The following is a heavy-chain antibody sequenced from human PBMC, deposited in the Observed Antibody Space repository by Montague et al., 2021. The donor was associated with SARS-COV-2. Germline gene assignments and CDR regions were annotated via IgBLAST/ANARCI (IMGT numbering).Heavy chain of an antibody. CDR3: ARGQRRLVRPATRLAGPDMDI. D-gene: IGHD2-15*01. CDR1: GGSISSYY. CDR2: VNQSGST. Sequence: SETLSLTCAISGGSISSYYWSWIRQPPGKGLEWIGYVNQSGSTIYNPSLKSGVTISVDTSKNQFSLRLNSVTAADTAVYYCARGQRRLVRPATRLAGPDMDIWGQGTTVTVSS. J-gene: IGHJ6*02. V-gene: IGHV4-59*12.